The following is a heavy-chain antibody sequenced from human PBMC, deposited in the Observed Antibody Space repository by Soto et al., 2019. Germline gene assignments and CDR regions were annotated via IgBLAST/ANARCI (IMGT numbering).Heavy chain of an antibody. V-gene: IGHV4-61*01. Sequence: TLSLTCTVSGVSVSSGSFYWAWIRQPPGKGLEWIGFCSYSGTTNYKPSLKSRVTISVDTSRSQISLKVSSLTAADTAVYYCARGATVTQFDYWDRGTLVTVSS. CDR2: CSYSGTT. D-gene: IGHD4-17*01. J-gene: IGHJ4*02. CDR3: ARGATVTQFDY. CDR1: GVSVSSGSFY.